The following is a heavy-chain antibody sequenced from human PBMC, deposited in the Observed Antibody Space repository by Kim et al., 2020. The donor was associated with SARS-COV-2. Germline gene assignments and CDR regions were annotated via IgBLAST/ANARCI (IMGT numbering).Heavy chain of an antibody. V-gene: IGHV4-30-2*01. CDR1: GVSITIDDYH. D-gene: IGHD5-12*01. J-gene: IGHJ4*02. Sequence: SETLSLTCAVSGVSITIDDYHWSWIRQPPGKGLEWIGYIYHSGRAFYNPSLKSRVAMSVDTSVDQFSLRLSSVTAADTAVYYCAGDRGYGHHDYLGQGMLVTVSS. CDR2: IYHSGRA. CDR3: AGDRGYGHHDY.